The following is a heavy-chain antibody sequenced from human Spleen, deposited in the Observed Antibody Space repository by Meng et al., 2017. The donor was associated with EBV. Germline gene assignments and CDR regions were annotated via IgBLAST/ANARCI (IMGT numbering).Heavy chain of an antibody. CDR2: ISFDGRVK. CDR1: GFTFRSDA. V-gene: IGHV3-30*18. Sequence: QLLEFVRVLVPPGRVVRRSCDVSGFTFRSDAMPWVRQAPGTGLEWVAVISFDGRVKYYTDSVKGRFTVSRDDSKNTLYLQMNSLRADDTAVYYCAKEGYCNGGTCHVDNWGQGTLLTVSS. CDR3: AKEGYCNGGTCHVDN. J-gene: IGHJ4*02. D-gene: IGHD2-15*01.